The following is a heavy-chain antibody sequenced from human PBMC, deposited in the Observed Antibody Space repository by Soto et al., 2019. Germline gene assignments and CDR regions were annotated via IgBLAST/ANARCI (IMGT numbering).Heavy chain of an antibody. D-gene: IGHD6-13*01. J-gene: IGHJ5*02. V-gene: IGHV3-74*01. CDR2: INSDGSST. Sequence: GGSLRLSCAASGFTFNIYWMHWVRQAPGKGLVWVSRINSDGSSTSYADSVKGRFTISRDNAKNTLYLQMYSLRVEDTAVYYCVRGPSGQLGNWFDPWGQGALVTVSS. CDR1: GFTFNIYW. CDR3: VRGPSGQLGNWFDP.